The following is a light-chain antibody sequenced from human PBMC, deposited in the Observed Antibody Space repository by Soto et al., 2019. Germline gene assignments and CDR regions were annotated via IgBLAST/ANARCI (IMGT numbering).Light chain of an antibody. J-gene: IGLJ1*01. CDR2: DVS. Sequence: QSVLTQPASVSGSPGQSITISCTGTSSDVGGYNYVSWYQQYPDRAPKLMIYDVSNRPSGVSNRFSASKSGNTASLTISGLQAEDEADYFCSSYTSSNTLVFGTGTKVTVL. CDR1: SSDVGGYNY. CDR3: SSYTSSNTLV. V-gene: IGLV2-14*01.